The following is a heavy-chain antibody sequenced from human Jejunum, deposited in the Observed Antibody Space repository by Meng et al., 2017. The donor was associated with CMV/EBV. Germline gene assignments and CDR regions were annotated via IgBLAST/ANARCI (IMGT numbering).Heavy chain of an antibody. Sequence: QLVQFGAEVKKPGASVRVSCKASGYTFGSYGICWVRQAPGQGLEWMGWFVNYVDTYPAPKFQGRVTMTTDTHTNTAFMELRSLTSDDTAVYYCASGTPGRSYCDYWGQEPWSPSPQ. CDR1: GYTFGSYG. CDR2: FVNYVDT. J-gene: IGHJ4*01. CDR3: ASGTPGRSYCDY. V-gene: IGHV1-18*01. D-gene: IGHD2-15*01.